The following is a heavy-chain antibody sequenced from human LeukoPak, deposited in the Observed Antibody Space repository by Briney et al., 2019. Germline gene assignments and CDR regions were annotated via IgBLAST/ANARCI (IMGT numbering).Heavy chain of an antibody. J-gene: IGHJ6*03. CDR1: GGSFSDHY. D-gene: IGHD3-3*01. CDR3: ARAGDYDFWRGYNYYYYYMDV. Sequence: SETLSLTCAVYGGSFSDHYWSWIRQPPGKGLEWIGEINHSGSTNYNPSLKSRVTISVDTSKNQFSLKLSSVTAADTAVYYCARAGDYDFWRGYNYYYYYMDVWGKGTTVTVSS. V-gene: IGHV4-34*01. CDR2: INHSGST.